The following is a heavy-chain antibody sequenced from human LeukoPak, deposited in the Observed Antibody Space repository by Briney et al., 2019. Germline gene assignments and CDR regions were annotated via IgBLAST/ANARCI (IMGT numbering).Heavy chain of an antibody. Sequence: GGSLRLSCAASGFTFSDYYMSWLRQAPGKGLEWVSYISSSGSTIYYADSVKGRFTISRDNAKNSLYLQMNSLRAEDTAVYYCARDQAGYSSGRSDDYYYYGMDVWGQGTTVTVSS. V-gene: IGHV3-11*01. J-gene: IGHJ6*02. D-gene: IGHD6-19*01. CDR3: ARDQAGYSSGRSDDYYYYGMDV. CDR1: GFTFSDYY. CDR2: ISSSGSTI.